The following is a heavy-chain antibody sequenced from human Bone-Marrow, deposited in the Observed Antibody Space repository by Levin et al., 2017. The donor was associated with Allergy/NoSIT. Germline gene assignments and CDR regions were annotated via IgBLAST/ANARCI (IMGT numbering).Heavy chain of an antibody. D-gene: IGHD2-15*01. J-gene: IGHJ6*02. CDR2: IDNRGNT. Sequence: SQTLSLTCTVTGDSLSHGYWTWVRQVPEKGLEWLGNIDNRGNTNYNPSLKSRVTISSDTSRNLFSLSLRSVTSPDSGVYYCARGGYCSGSACLSFYGLDVWGQGTSVTVSS. CDR1: GDSLSHGY. CDR3: ARGGYCSGSACLSFYGLDV. V-gene: IGHV4-59*01.